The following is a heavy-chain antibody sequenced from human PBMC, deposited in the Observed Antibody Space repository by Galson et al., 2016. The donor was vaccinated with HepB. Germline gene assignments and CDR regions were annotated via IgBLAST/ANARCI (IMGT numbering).Heavy chain of an antibody. J-gene: IGHJ1*01. CDR1: GFTFSSYA. CDR3: AKSVLEYDILTGYYRRGADY. CDR2: SGSGGPT. Sequence: SLRLSCAASGFTFSSYAMRWVRQAPGKGLEWVSSSGSGGPTYYADSVKGRFTISRDNSKNTLFLQMHSLRADDTAVYYCAKSVLEYDILTGYYRRGADYWGQGTLVTASS. D-gene: IGHD3-9*01. V-gene: IGHV3-23*01.